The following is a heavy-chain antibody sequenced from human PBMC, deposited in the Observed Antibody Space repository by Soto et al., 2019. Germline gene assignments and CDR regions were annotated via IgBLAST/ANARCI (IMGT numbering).Heavy chain of an antibody. CDR1: GFTLRSYA. V-gene: IGHV3-30*04. CDR3: ARSPSYYGIDV. Sequence: PGGSLRLSCAASGFTLRSYAMHWVRQAPGKGLEWVAVISYEGSNQYYADSVKGRFTLTRDNSKKTSDLQMNSLRPDDTAVYYCARSPSYYGIDVWGQGTTVTVSS. CDR2: ISYEGSNQ. J-gene: IGHJ6*02.